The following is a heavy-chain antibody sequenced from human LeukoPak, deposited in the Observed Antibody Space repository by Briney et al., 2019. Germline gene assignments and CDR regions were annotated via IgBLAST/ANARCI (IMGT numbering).Heavy chain of an antibody. Sequence: GASVKVSCKASGYTFTSYYMHWVRQVPGQGLEWMGIINPSGGSTSYAQKFQGRVTMTRDMSTSTVYMELSSLRSEDTAVYYCARTAAHPPGFDPWGQGTLVTVSS. CDR2: INPSGGST. CDR1: GYTFTSYY. V-gene: IGHV1-46*01. D-gene: IGHD2-2*01. J-gene: IGHJ5*02. CDR3: ARTAAHPPGFDP.